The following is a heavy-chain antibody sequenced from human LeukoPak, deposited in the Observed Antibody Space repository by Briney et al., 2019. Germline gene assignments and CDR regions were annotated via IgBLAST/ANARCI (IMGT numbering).Heavy chain of an antibody. CDR3: AKPGGLEDAFDI. D-gene: IGHD1-1*01. V-gene: IGHV3-48*03. CDR1: GFTFSTYE. J-gene: IGHJ3*02. Sequence: PGGSLRLSCAASGFTFSTYEMNWARQAPGKGLEWVSYISSSASSISYADSVKGRFTISRDNSKNTLYLQMNSLRAEDTAVYYCAKPGGLEDAFDIWGQGTMVTVSS. CDR2: ISSSASSI.